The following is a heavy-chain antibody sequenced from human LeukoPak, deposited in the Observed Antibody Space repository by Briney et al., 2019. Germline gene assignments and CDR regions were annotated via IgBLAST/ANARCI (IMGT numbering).Heavy chain of an antibody. D-gene: IGHD3-10*01. J-gene: IGHJ4*02. Sequence: GGSLRLSCAASGFTFSSYWMSWVRQAPGKGLEWVANIKQDGSEKYYVDSVKGRFTISRDNAKNSLYLQMNSLRAEDTAVYYCAGDYYGSEGLVDYWGQGTLVTVSS. V-gene: IGHV3-7*01. CDR3: AGDYYGSEGLVDY. CDR1: GFTFSSYW. CDR2: IKQDGSEK.